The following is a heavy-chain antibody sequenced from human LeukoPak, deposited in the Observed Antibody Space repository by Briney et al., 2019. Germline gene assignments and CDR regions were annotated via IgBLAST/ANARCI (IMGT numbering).Heavy chain of an antibody. CDR1: GYTFTSYY. D-gene: IGHD3-9*01. CDR3: ARGPYYDILTGYYTPHWFDP. Sequence: ASVKVSCKASGYTFTSYYMHWVRQAPGQELEWMGIINPSGGSTSYAQKFQGRVTMTRDTSTSTVYMELSSLRSEDTAVYYCARGPYYDILTGYYTPHWFDPWGQGTLVTVSS. V-gene: IGHV1-46*01. CDR2: INPSGGST. J-gene: IGHJ5*02.